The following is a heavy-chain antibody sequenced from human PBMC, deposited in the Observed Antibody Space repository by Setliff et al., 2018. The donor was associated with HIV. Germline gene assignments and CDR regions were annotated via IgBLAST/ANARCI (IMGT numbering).Heavy chain of an antibody. CDR2: INPNNGVT. CDR1: VYTFAGHY. CDR3: ATSTSRFFWNGFYQGGFGSRNSHSLEN. Sequence: ASVKVSCKASVYTFAGHYIHWLRQAPGQGLEWVAWINPNNGVTHYAPNFKWKVFTTMDTSVDTVYLEVRSLTSNDTAMYYCATSTSRFFWNGFYQGGFGSRNSHSLENWGQGTLVTVSS. V-gene: IGHV1-2*02. D-gene: IGHD3-3*01. J-gene: IGHJ4*02.